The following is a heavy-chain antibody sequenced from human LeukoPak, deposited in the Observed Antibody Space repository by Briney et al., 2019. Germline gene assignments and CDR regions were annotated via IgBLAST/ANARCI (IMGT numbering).Heavy chain of an antibody. CDR2: ISSSSSYI. Sequence: SGGSLRLSCAASGFTFSSYSMNWVRQAPGKGLEWVSSISSSSSYIYYADSVKGRFTISRDNAKNSLYLQMNSLRAEDTAVYYCARSTWAVVAATTSFDPWAREPWSPSPQ. V-gene: IGHV3-21*01. CDR3: ARSTWAVVAATTSFDP. J-gene: IGHJ5*02. CDR1: GFTFSSYS. D-gene: IGHD2-15*01.